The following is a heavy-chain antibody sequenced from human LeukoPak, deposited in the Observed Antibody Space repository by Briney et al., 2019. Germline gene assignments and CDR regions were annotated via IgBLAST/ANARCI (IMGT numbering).Heavy chain of an antibody. CDR1: GGSISSHY. V-gene: IGHV4-59*11. D-gene: IGHD6-19*01. CDR3: AGGSSGWYVGDWFDP. Sequence: SETLSLTCTVSGGSISSHYWSWIRQPPGKGLEWIGYIYYSGSTNYNPSLKSRVTISVDTSKNQFSLKLSSVTAADTAVYYCAGGSSGWYVGDWFDPWGQGTLVTVSS. CDR2: IYYSGST. J-gene: IGHJ5*02.